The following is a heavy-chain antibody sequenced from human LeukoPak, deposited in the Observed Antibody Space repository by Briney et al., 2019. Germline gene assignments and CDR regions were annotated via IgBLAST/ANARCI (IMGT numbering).Heavy chain of an antibody. D-gene: IGHD3-10*01. V-gene: IGHV4-39*07. CDR3: ANKNDYYGSVHFDY. CDR1: GGSFSSSSYY. J-gene: IGHJ4*02. Sequence: PSETLSLTCTVSGGSFSSSSYYWGWIRQPSGKGLEWIGSIYYSGSTYYNPSLKSRVTISVDTSKNQFSLKLSSVTAADTAVYYCANKNDYYGSVHFDYWGQGTLVTVSS. CDR2: IYYSGST.